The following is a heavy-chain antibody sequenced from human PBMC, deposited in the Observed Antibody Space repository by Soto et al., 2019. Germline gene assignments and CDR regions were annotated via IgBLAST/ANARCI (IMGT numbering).Heavy chain of an antibody. J-gene: IGHJ4*02. D-gene: IGHD2-21*02. V-gene: IGHV4-4*02. CDR3: ASLPLNGDCADY. Sequence: SETLSLTCAVSGGSISTSNWWSWVRQPPGKGLEWIGEVYHSGSTNYNPSFKSRVAMSVDKSKNQFSLKLTSMTAADTALYYCASLPLNGDCADYWGQGTLVTASA. CDR2: VYHSGST. CDR1: GGSISTSNW.